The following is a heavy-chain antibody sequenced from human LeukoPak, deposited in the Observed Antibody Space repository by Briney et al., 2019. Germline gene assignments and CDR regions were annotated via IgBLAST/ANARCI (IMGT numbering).Heavy chain of an antibody. Sequence: SETLSLTCAAYGGSFSGYYWSWIRQPPGKGLEWIGEINHSGSTNYNPSLKSRVTISVDTSKNQFSLKLSSVTAADTAVYYCARGNTYYYGSGSYYKTNWFDPWGQGTLVTVSS. V-gene: IGHV4-34*01. CDR2: INHSGST. J-gene: IGHJ5*02. D-gene: IGHD3-10*01. CDR1: GGSFSGYY. CDR3: ARGNTYYYGSGSYYKTNWFDP.